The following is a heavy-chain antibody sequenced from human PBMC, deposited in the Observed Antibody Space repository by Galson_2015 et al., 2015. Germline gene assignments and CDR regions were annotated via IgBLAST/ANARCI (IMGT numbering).Heavy chain of an antibody. CDR1: GDSVSSNSAA. CDR2: TYYRSKWYN. Sequence: CAISGDSVSSNSAAWNWIRQSPSRGLEWLGRTYYRSKWYNDYAVSVKSRITINPDTSKNQFSLQLNSVTPEDTAVYYCARGPGITMVRGVITYYFDYWGQGTLVTVSS. CDR3: ARGPGITMVRGVITYYFDY. D-gene: IGHD3-10*01. V-gene: IGHV6-1*01. J-gene: IGHJ4*02.